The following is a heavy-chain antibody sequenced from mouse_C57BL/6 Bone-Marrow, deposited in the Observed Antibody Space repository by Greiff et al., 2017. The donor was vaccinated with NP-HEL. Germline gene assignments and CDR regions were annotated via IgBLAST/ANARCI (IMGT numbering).Heavy chain of an antibody. CDR2: SRNKANDYTT. CDR3: ARDAGSGYPWFAY. V-gene: IGHV7-1*01. D-gene: IGHD3-2*02. J-gene: IGHJ3*01. CDR1: GFTFSDFY. Sequence: VQLQQSGGGLVQSGRSLRLSCATSGFTFSDFYMEWVRQAPGKGLEWIAASRNKANDYTTEYSASVKGRFIVSRDTSQSILYLQMNALRAEDTAIYYCARDAGSGYPWFAYWGQGTLVTVSA.